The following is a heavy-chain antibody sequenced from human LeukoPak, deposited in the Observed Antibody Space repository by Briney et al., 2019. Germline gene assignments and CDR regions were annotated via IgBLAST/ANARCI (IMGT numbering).Heavy chain of an antibody. V-gene: IGHV3-43*02. Sequence: PGGSLRLSXAASGFTFDDYAMHWVRQAPGKGLEWVSLISGDGGSTYYADSVKGRFTISRDNSKNSLYLQMNSLRTEDTALYYCAKDIPNYYDSSGYSYYFDYWGQGTLVTVSS. CDR3: AKDIPNYYDSSGYSYYFDY. D-gene: IGHD3-22*01. CDR1: GFTFDDYA. CDR2: ISGDGGST. J-gene: IGHJ4*02.